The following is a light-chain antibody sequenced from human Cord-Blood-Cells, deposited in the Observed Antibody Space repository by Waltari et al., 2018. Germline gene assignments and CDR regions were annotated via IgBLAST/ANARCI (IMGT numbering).Light chain of an antibody. Sequence: DIQMTQSPSSLSASVGTRVTITCRASPSISSYLNWYQQKPGKAPKLLIYAASSLQSGVPSRFSGSGSGTDFTLTISSLQPEDFATYYCQQSYSTWTFGQGTKVEIK. V-gene: IGKV1-39*01. CDR1: PSISSY. J-gene: IGKJ1*01. CDR2: AAS. CDR3: QQSYSTWT.